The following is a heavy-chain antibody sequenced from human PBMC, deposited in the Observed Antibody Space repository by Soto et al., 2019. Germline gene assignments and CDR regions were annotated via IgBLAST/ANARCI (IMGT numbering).Heavy chain of an antibody. CDR1: GFTFSSYW. J-gene: IGHJ2*01. CDR2: INSDGSST. V-gene: IGHV3-74*01. Sequence: EVQLVESGGGLVQPGGSLRLSCAASGFTFSSYWMHWVRQAPGKGLVWVSRINSDGSSTRYADSVKGRFTISRDNAKNTLYLQMNSLRAEDTAVYYCAREVCSSTSCYEEYWYFDLWGRGTLVTVSS. CDR3: AREVCSSTSCYEEYWYFDL. D-gene: IGHD2-2*01.